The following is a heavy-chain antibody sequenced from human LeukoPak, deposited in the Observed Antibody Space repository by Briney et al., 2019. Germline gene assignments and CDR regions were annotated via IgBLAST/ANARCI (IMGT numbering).Heavy chain of an antibody. V-gene: IGHV4-4*07. CDR2: MYTSGIT. CDR3: AREISVVDMRCVDI. J-gene: IGHJ3*02. D-gene: IGHD2-21*01. CDR1: GGSISSYY. Sequence: SETLSLTCTVSGGSISSYYWSWIRQPAGKGLEWIGRMYTSGITNYNPSLKSRVTMAVDTSKNQFSLKLSSVTAADTAVYYCAREISVVDMRCVDIWGQGTMVTDSS.